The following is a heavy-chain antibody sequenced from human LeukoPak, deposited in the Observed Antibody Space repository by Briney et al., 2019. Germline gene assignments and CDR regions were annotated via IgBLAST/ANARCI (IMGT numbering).Heavy chain of an antibody. D-gene: IGHD3-16*01. CDR2: INPDGSTT. CDR3: ARDLTYTTGGYFQH. Sequence: PGGSLRLSCAASGFTFSSYWMHWVRQAPGKGLVWVSRINPDGSTTSYADSVKGRFTISRDNAKNTLYLQMNSLRAEDTAVYYCARDLTYTTGGYFQHWGQGTLVTVSP. J-gene: IGHJ1*01. V-gene: IGHV3-74*01. CDR1: GFTFSSYW.